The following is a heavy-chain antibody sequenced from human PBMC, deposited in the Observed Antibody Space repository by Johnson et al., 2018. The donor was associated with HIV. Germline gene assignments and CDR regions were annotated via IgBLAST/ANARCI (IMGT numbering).Heavy chain of an antibody. V-gene: IGHV3-30*02. CDR1: GFGFSRYV. D-gene: IGHD6-19*01. Sequence: QVQLVESGGGVVQPGRSLRASCAASGFGFSRYVMHWVRQAPGKGLEWVAFIRYDGSNKYYADSVKGRFTISRDNSKNTLYLQMNSLRAEDTAVYYCARGRAVAGTRAFDIWGQGTMVTISS. CDR3: ARGRAVAGTRAFDI. CDR2: IRYDGSNK. J-gene: IGHJ3*02.